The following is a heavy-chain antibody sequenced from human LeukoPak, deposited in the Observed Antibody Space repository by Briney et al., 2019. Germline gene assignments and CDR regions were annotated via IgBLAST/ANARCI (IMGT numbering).Heavy chain of an antibody. J-gene: IGHJ4*02. CDR1: GFTFSSYG. Sequence: PGGSLRLSCAASGFTFSSYGMHWVRQAPGKGLEWVAVISYDGSNKYYADSVKGRFTISRDNSKNTLYLQMNSLRAEDAAVYYCAKDKDYYGSGSYLSDYWGQGTLVTVSS. D-gene: IGHD3-10*01. CDR2: ISYDGSNK. CDR3: AKDKDYYGSGSYLSDY. V-gene: IGHV3-30*18.